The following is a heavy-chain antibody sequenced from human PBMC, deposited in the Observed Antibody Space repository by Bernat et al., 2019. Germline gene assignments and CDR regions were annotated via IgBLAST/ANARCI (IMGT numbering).Heavy chain of an antibody. J-gene: IGHJ6*02. CDR2: ISSSSSTM. V-gene: IGHV3-48*01. Sequence: EVQLVESGGGLVQPGGFLRLSCAASGFTFSSYSMNWVRQAPGKGLEWVSYISSSSSTMYYAASVKGRFTISRDNAKNSLYLQMNSLRAEDTAVYYCAREEAYYYYGMDVWGQGTTVTVSS. CDR1: GFTFSSYS. CDR3: AREEAYYYYGMDV.